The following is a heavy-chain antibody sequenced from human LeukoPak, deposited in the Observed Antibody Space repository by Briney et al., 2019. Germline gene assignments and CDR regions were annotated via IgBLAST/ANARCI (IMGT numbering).Heavy chain of an antibody. Sequence: GGSLRLSCAASGFTFSSYGMLWVRQAPGKGLEWVAVIWYDGSNKYYADSVKGRFTISRDNSKNTLYLQMNSLRAEDTAVYYCARALVVVPAAHFDYWGQGTLVTVSS. CDR3: ARALVVVPAAHFDY. D-gene: IGHD2-2*01. CDR2: IWYDGSNK. J-gene: IGHJ4*02. CDR1: GFTFSSYG. V-gene: IGHV3-33*01.